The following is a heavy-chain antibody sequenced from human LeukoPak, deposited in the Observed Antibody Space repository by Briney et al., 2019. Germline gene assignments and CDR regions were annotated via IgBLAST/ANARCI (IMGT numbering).Heavy chain of an antibody. CDR2: IYPGGPDT. Sequence: LGESLKISCKGSGYSFTSYWIGWVRQMPGKGLEWMGIIYPGGPDTRYSPSFQGQVTISADKSISTAYLQWSSLKASDTAMYYCVLWAGGGAVAGPHYYGMDVWGQGTTVTVSS. D-gene: IGHD6-19*01. V-gene: IGHV5-51*01. CDR1: GYSFTSYW. CDR3: VLWAGGGAVAGPHYYGMDV. J-gene: IGHJ6*02.